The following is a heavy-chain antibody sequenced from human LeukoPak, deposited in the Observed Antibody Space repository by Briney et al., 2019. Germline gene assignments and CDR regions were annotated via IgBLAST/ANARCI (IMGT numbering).Heavy chain of an antibody. CDR1: GYTFTSYV. CDR2: INTITENP. Sequence: ASVKVSCKASGYTFTSYVINWVRQAPGQGLEWMGWINTITENPTYAQAFRGRFVFSLDTSVTTAYLQINSLKAEDTAVYYCARVSGIAVAEFESWGQGTLATVSS. D-gene: IGHD6-19*01. CDR3: ARVSGIAVAEFES. J-gene: IGHJ4*02. V-gene: IGHV7-4-1*02.